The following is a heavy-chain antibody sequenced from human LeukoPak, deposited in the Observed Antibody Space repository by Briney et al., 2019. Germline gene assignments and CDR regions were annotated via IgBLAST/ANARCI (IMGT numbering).Heavy chain of an antibody. Sequence: ETLSLTCTVSGGSISSGSYYWSWIRQPAGKGLEWIGYIYYSGSTNYNPSLKSRVSMSVDTSKNQFSLTLTSVTAADTAFYYCARGGIRGYSAFDNLDFWGLGTHVTVSS. CDR3: ARGGIRGYSAFDNLDF. CDR1: GGSISSGSYY. V-gene: IGHV4-61*10. J-gene: IGHJ4*02. CDR2: IYYSGST. D-gene: IGHD5-12*01.